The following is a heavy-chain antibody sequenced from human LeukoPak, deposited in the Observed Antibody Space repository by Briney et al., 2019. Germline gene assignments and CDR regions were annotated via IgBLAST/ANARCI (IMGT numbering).Heavy chain of an antibody. V-gene: IGHV1-69*02. Sequence: GAAVNVSCKASVGTFSSYTISWVRQAPGQGLDWMGRIIPILGIANDAQKFQARVTITADKSTSTAYMELSSLRSEDTAVYYCASWGDGYCSSTSCYTLDYWGQGTLVTVSS. D-gene: IGHD2-2*02. CDR3: ASWGDGYCSSTSCYTLDY. CDR1: VGTFSSYT. CDR2: IIPILGIA. J-gene: IGHJ4*02.